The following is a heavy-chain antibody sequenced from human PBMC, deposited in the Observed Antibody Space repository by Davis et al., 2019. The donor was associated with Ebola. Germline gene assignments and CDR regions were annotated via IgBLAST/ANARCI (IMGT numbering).Heavy chain of an antibody. D-gene: IGHD2-8*02. J-gene: IGHJ4*02. CDR3: ARGGGYCTGGVCTEIDY. CDR2: INHSGST. Sequence: SETLSLTCAVYGDLFSGYYWSWIRQPPGKGLEWIGEINHSGSTNYNPSLKSRVTISVDTSKNQFSLKLSSVTAADTAVYYCARGGGYCTGGVCTEIDYWGQGTLVTVSS. V-gene: IGHV4-34*01. CDR1: GDLFSGYY.